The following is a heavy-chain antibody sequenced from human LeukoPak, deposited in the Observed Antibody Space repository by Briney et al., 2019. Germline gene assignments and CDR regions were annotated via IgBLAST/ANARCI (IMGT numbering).Heavy chain of an antibody. CDR2: ISGSGGST. V-gene: IGHV3-23*01. CDR3: AKEGGSSWYSYYYYMDV. J-gene: IGHJ6*03. CDR1: GFTFSSYA. D-gene: IGHD6-13*01. Sequence: GGSLRLSCAASGFTFSSYAMSWVRQAPGKGLEWVSAISGSGGSTYYADSVKGRFTISRDNSKNTLYLQMNSLRAEDTAVYYCAKEGGSSWYSYYYYMDVWGKGTTFTVSS.